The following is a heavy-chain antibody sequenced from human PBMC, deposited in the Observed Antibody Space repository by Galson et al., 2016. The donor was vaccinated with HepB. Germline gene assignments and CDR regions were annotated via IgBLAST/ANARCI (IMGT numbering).Heavy chain of an antibody. Sequence: SETLSLTCAVSGASISINNWWSWVRQPPGKGLEWIGEIYHSGSTNYNPSLKSRVTISVDKSKNQFSLKLSSVTAADTAVYYCARVSGVHYYFDYWGQGTLVTVSS. CDR1: GASISINNW. D-gene: IGHD7-27*01. CDR2: IYHSGST. J-gene: IGHJ4*02. V-gene: IGHV4-4*02. CDR3: ARVSGVHYYFDY.